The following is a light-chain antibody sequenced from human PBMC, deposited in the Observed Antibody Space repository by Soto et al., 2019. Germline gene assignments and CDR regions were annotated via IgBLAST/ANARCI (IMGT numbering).Light chain of an antibody. Sequence: DIQLTQSPSFLSASVGDRVTIACRASQVINTYLAWYQQKPGKAPKLLMYSASTLQRGVPSRFSGSGSGTEFTLTISSLQPEDFATYYCQQLNSYPRTFGQGTKVDIK. CDR2: SAS. J-gene: IGKJ1*01. CDR3: QQLNSYPRT. CDR1: QVINTY. V-gene: IGKV1-9*01.